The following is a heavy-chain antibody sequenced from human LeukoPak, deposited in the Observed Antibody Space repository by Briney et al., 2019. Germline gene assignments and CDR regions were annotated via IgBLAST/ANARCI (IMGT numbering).Heavy chain of an antibody. CDR1: GGSVSSGSYY. D-gene: IGHD6-19*01. J-gene: IGHJ4*02. V-gene: IGHV4-61*01. CDR3: ARANRIAVAGAFDY. Sequence: SETLSLTCTVSGGSVSSGSYYWSWIRQPPGKGLEWIGYIYYSGSTSYNPSLKSRVTISVDTSKNQFSLKLSSVTAADTAVYYRARANRIAVAGAFDYWGQGTLVTVSS. CDR2: IYYSGST.